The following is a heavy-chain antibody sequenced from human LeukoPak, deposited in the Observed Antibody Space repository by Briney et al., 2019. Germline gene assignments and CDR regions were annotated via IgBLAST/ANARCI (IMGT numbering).Heavy chain of an antibody. Sequence: GGSLRLSCAASGFTFSSYSMNWVRQAPGKGLEWVSSISSSSSYIYYADSVKGRFTISRDNAQNSLYLQMNSLRAEDTAVYYCARDYCSGGSCYFPWGQGTLVTVSS. CDR1: GFTFSSYS. V-gene: IGHV3-21*01. J-gene: IGHJ5*02. D-gene: IGHD2-15*01. CDR3: ARDYCSGGSCYFP. CDR2: ISSSSSYI.